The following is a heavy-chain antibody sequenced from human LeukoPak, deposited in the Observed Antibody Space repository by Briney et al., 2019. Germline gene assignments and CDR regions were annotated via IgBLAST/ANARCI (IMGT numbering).Heavy chain of an antibody. J-gene: IGHJ6*03. V-gene: IGHV4-4*07. Sequence: SSETLSLTCTVSGGSISSYYWSWIRQPAGKGLEWIGRIYTSGSTNYNPSLKSRVTMSVDTSKNQFSLKLSSVTAADTAVYYCARESYAPDYSNFYYYYYMDVWGKGTTVTVSS. CDR1: GGSISSYY. CDR2: IYTSGST. D-gene: IGHD4-11*01. CDR3: ARESYAPDYSNFYYYYYMDV.